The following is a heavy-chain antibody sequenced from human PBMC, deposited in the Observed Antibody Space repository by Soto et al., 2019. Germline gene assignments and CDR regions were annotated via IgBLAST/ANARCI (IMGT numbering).Heavy chain of an antibody. Sequence: QVQLVESGGGLVTPGGSLRLSCAASGFTFSDYYMSWIRQAPGKGLEWVSYISSSSSYTNYADSVKGRFTISKDNAKNSLYLQMKSLRAEDTAVYYCASSPELRLDCGWFDPWGQGTLVTVSS. CDR2: ISSSSSYT. V-gene: IGHV3-11*05. D-gene: IGHD2-15*01. CDR3: ASSPELRLDCGWFDP. CDR1: GFTFSDYY. J-gene: IGHJ5*02.